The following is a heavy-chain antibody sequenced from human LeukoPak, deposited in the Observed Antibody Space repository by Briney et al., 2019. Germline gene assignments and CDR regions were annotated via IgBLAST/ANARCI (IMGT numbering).Heavy chain of an antibody. D-gene: IGHD3-10*01. CDR1: GGSISSSSYY. CDR3: ARRGTHGDTPRFDY. CDR2: IYYSGST. J-gene: IGHJ4*02. Sequence: SETLSLTCTVSGGSISSSSYYWGWIRQPPGKGLGWIGSIYYSGSTYYNPSLKSRVTISVDTSKNQFSLKLSSVTAADTAVYYCARRGTHGDTPRFDYWGQGTLVTVSS. V-gene: IGHV4-39*01.